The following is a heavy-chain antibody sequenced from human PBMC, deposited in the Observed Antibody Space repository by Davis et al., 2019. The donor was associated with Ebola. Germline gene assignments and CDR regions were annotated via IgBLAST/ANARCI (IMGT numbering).Heavy chain of an antibody. Sequence: PGGSLRLSCAASGFTFSSYSMNWVRQAPGKGLEWVSSISSSSSYIYYADSVKGRFTISRDNAKNSLYLQMNSLRAEDTAVYYCARAITIFGVVYSWYFDLWGRGTLVTVSS. CDR3: ARAITIFGVVYSWYFDL. CDR1: GFTFSSYS. V-gene: IGHV3-21*01. CDR2: ISSSSSYI. J-gene: IGHJ2*01. D-gene: IGHD3-3*01.